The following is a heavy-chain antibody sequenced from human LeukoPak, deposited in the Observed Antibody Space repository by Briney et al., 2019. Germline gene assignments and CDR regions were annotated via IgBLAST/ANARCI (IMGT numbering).Heavy chain of an antibody. CDR1: GFTLSDYW. CDR2: FTNDGSGA. D-gene: IGHD3-10*01. J-gene: IGHJ4*02. CDR3: ASSGYGHFYYDY. Sequence: GGSLRLSCAASGFTLSDYWMHRVRQVPGKGLMWISRFTNDGSGAGYADSVMGRFIISRDDTKNTLYLQMNSLRAEDTAVYYCASSGYGHFYYDYWGQGAVVTVSS. V-gene: IGHV3-74*01.